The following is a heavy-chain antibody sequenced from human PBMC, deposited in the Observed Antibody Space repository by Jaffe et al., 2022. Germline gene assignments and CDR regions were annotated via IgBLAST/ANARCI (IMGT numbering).Heavy chain of an antibody. CDR2: INPSGGST. CDR3: ARGLFTSGIWSGYYPNYYYYMDV. D-gene: IGHD3-3*01. CDR1: GYTFTSYY. V-gene: IGHV1-46*03. Sequence: QVQLVQSGAEVKKPGASVKVSCKASGYTFTSYYMHWVRQAPGQGLEWMGIINPSGGSTSYAQKFQGRVTMTRDTSTSTVYMELSSLRSEDTAVYYCARGLFTSGIWSGYYPNYYYYMDVWGKGTTVTVSS. J-gene: IGHJ6*03.